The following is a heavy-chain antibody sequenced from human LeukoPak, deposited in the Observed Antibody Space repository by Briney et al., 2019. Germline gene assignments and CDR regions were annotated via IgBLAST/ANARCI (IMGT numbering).Heavy chain of an antibody. CDR3: ASRYCSSTSCYGSGFDP. J-gene: IGHJ5*02. Sequence: SETLSLTCTVSGGSISSYYWSWIRQPPGKGLEWIGYIYYSGSTNYNPSLKSRVTISVDTSKNQLSLKLSSVTAADTAVYYCASRYCSSTSCYGSGFDPWGQGTLVTVSS. V-gene: IGHV4-59*08. CDR2: IYYSGST. CDR1: GGSISSYY. D-gene: IGHD2-2*01.